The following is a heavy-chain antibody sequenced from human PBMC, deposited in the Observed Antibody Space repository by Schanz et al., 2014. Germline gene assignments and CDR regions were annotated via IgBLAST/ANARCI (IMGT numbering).Heavy chain of an antibody. CDR2: ISYDGINK. D-gene: IGHD3-9*01. Sequence: QVHLVESGGGVVQPGGSLRLSCAASGFNFSTYALHWVRQAPGKGLEWVAVISYDGINKYYADSVKGRFTISRDSPKNRLYLQMNSLRPEDSGVYYCARGVARERYSDWLELDYWGQGTLVTVSS. CDR3: ARGVARERYSDWLELDY. V-gene: IGHV3-30*04. J-gene: IGHJ4*02. CDR1: GFNFSTYA.